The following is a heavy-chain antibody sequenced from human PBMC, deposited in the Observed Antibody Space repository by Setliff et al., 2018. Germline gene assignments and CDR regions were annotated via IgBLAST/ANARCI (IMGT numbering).Heavy chain of an antibody. CDR3: ARRAVTAEYFQH. CDR1: GYSFTTYW. V-gene: IGHV5-51*01. Sequence: PGESLKISCKGSGYSFTTYWIGWVRQMPGKGLEWMGIIYPGDSDTRYSPSFQVQVTISADKSISTAYLQLSSLKASDTAIYYCARRAVTAEYFQHWGHGTLVTVSS. J-gene: IGHJ1*01. D-gene: IGHD4-17*01. CDR2: IYPGDSDT.